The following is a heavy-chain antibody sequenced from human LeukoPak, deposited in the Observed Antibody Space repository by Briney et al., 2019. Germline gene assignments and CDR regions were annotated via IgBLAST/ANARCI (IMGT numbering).Heavy chain of an antibody. D-gene: IGHD3-9*01. CDR1: GGTFSSYA. J-gene: IGHJ4*02. Sequence: SVKVSCKASGGTFSSYAISWVRQAPGQGLEWMGGIIPIFGTANYAQKFQGRVTITANESTSTAYMELSSLRSEDTAVYYCAREFYDILTGYYSRYFDYWGQGTPVTVSS. CDR3: AREFYDILTGYYSRYFDY. V-gene: IGHV1-69*01. CDR2: IIPIFGTA.